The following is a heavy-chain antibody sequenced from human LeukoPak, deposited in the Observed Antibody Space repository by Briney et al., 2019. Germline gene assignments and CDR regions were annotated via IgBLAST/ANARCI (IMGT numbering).Heavy chain of an antibody. Sequence: GASVKVSFKASGYTFTSYGISWVRQAPGQGLEWMGWISAYNGNTNYAQKLQGRVTMTTDTSTSTAYMELRSLRSDDTAVYYCARDKYYYDSSGYSGFDYWGQGTLVTVSS. CDR2: ISAYNGNT. V-gene: IGHV1-18*01. D-gene: IGHD3-22*01. CDR3: ARDKYYYDSSGYSGFDY. CDR1: GYTFTSYG. J-gene: IGHJ4*02.